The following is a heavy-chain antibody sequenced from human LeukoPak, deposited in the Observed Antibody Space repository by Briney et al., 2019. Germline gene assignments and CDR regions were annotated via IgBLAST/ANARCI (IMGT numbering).Heavy chain of an antibody. J-gene: IGHJ4*02. D-gene: IGHD4-17*01. CDR2: IYYSGST. CDR3: ARGKTVTTSVGNLGRGSAGHYFDY. Sequence: SETLSLTCTVSGGSISSYYWSWIRQPPGKGLEWIGYIYYSGSTNYNPSLKSRVTISVDASKNQFSLKLSSVTAADTAVYYCARGKTVTTSVGNLGRGSAGHYFDYWGQGTLVTVSS. CDR1: GGSISSYY. V-gene: IGHV4-59*01.